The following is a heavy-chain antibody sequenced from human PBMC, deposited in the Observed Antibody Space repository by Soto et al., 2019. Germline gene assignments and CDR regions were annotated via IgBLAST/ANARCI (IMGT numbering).Heavy chain of an antibody. Sequence: QVQLQESGPGLVKPSETLSLTCTVSGGSVSSGSYYWSWIRQPPGKGLEWIGYIYYSGSTNYNPSLKSRVTISVDTSKNQFSLKLSSVTAADTAVYYCAKSRAYYYDSSGYIHGMDVWGQGTTVTVSS. CDR3: AKSRAYYYDSSGYIHGMDV. CDR2: IYYSGST. D-gene: IGHD3-22*01. V-gene: IGHV4-61*01. CDR1: GGSVSSGSYY. J-gene: IGHJ6*02.